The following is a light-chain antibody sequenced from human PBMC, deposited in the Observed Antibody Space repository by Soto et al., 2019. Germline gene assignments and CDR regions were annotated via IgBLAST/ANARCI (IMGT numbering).Light chain of an antibody. CDR1: ESVSSN. V-gene: IGKV3-15*01. Sequence: VMTQSPATLSVSPWERATLSWRASESVSSNLAWYQQRPGQAPRLVLYGASTRATGIPARFSGGGSGTEFTLTISSLQSEDFAVYYCQQYNSWPPITFGQGTRLEIK. J-gene: IGKJ5*01. CDR2: GAS. CDR3: QQYNSWPPIT.